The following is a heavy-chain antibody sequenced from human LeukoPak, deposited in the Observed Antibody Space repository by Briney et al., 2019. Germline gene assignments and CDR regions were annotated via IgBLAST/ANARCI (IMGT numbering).Heavy chain of an antibody. CDR3: ARDRGVDTAIADAFDI. Sequence: SETLSLTCAVYGGSFSGYYWSWIRRPPGKGLEWIGEINHSGSTNYNPSLKSRVTISVDTSKNQFSLKLSSVTAADTAVYYCARDRGVDTAIADAFDIWGQGTMVTVSS. V-gene: IGHV4-34*01. J-gene: IGHJ3*02. CDR1: GGSFSGYY. D-gene: IGHD5-18*01. CDR2: INHSGST.